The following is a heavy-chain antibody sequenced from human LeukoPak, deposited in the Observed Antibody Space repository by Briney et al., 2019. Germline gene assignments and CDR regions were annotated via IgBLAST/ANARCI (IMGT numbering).Heavy chain of an antibody. V-gene: IGHV4-39*01. CDR2: IYYSGST. CDR3: ARQEGIARGFFDY. Sequence: SETLSLTXTVSGGSISSSSYYWGWIRQPPGKGLEWIESIYYSGSTYYNPSLKSRVTISVDTSKNQFSLKLSSVTAADTAVYYCARQEGIARGFFDYWGQGTLVTVSS. J-gene: IGHJ4*02. CDR1: GGSISSSSYY. D-gene: IGHD6-13*01.